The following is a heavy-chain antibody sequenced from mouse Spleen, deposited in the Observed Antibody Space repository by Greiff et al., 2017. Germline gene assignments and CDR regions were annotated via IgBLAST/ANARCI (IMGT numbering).Heavy chain of an antibody. CDR1: GYTFTSYW. CDR2: INPSNGGT. Sequence: VQLQQSGTELVKPGASVKLSCKASGYTFTSYWMHWVKQRPGQGLEWIGNINPSNGGTNYNEKFKSKATLTVDKSSSTAYMQLSSLTSEDSAVYYCAREGYSNYDYFDYWGQGTTLTVSS. D-gene: IGHD2-5*01. V-gene: IGHV1-53*01. J-gene: IGHJ2*01. CDR3: AREGYSNYDYFDY.